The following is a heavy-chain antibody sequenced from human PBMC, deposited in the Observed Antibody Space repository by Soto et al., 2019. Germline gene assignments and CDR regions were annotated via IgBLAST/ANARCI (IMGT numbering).Heavy chain of an antibody. CDR2: VPPIFGTA. V-gene: IGHV1-69*06. J-gene: IGHJ6*02. D-gene: IGHD3-16*02. CDR1: GGAFGSYT. Sequence: QVQLVQSGAEVKKPASSVRVSCMASGGAFGSYTLSWVRQAPGQGLEWMGGVPPIFGTAHYAQKFQGRVTFTTDKSTYFVNMDLSNLRSEDTSVYYFARDRSASYLYCSHFGLGVWGQGTTVIVSS. CDR3: ARDRSASYLYCSHFGLGV.